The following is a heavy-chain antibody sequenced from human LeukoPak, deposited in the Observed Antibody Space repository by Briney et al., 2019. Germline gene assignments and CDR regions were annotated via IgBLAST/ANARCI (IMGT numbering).Heavy chain of an antibody. D-gene: IGHD2-2*01. Sequence: ASVKVSCKASGYTFTSYYMHWVRQAPGQGLEWMGWINAYNGNTDYSQKLQGRVTMTTDTSTSTAYMELRSLRSDDTAVYYCARALYHTFDYWGQGTLVTVSS. CDR2: INAYNGNT. CDR1: GYTFTSYY. J-gene: IGHJ4*02. V-gene: IGHV1-18*04. CDR3: ARALYHTFDY.